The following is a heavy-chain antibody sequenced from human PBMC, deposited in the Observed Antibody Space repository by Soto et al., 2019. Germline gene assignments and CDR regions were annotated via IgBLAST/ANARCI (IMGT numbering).Heavy chain of an antibody. D-gene: IGHD6-19*01. CDR2: ISGSAGTT. CDR1: GFTFSTYA. CDR3: AKQGGPYSSAWYFHY. Sequence: EVQLLESGGGLVQPGGSLRLSCEASGFTFSTYAMTWVRQAPGKGLEWVSSISGSAGTTFYADSVKGRFTISRDNSKNTLYVQMNSLRVEDTALYYCAKQGGPYSSAWYFHYWGQGTLVTVAS. V-gene: IGHV3-23*01. J-gene: IGHJ4*02.